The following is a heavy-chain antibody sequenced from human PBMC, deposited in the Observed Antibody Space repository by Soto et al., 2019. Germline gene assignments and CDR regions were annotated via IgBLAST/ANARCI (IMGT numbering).Heavy chain of an antibody. V-gene: IGHV3-7*01. Sequence: GGSLRLSCAASGFTFSTYWMTWVRQAPGKGLEWVANINQDGSQKYYVDSVKGRFTISRDNTKNSLYLQMNSLRAEDTAVYYCARDGALDYWGQGTLVTVSS. CDR2: INQDGSQK. CDR1: GFTFSTYW. J-gene: IGHJ4*02. CDR3: ARDGALDY.